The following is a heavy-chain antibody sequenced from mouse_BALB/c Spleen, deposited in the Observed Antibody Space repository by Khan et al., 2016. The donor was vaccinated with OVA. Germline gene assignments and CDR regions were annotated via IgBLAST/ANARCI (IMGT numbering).Heavy chain of an antibody. J-gene: IGHJ3*01. CDR2: ISSAGTYP. CDR1: GFTFSSFA. D-gene: IGHD2-1*01. V-gene: IGHV5-9-1*01. Sequence: EVELVESGGGLVKPGGSLKLSCAASGFTFSSFAMSWVRQTPEKSLEWVATISSAGTYPSYPDSLKGRFTISRDTAKNTRYLQMNSLRSEDTAMYYCANGNYGWFAYWGQGTLVTVSA. CDR3: ANGNYGWFAY.